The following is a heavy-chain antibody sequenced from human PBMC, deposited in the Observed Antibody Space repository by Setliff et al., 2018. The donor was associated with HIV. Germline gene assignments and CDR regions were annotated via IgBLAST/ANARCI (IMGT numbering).Heavy chain of an antibody. D-gene: IGHD6-6*01. J-gene: IGHJ4*02. CDR2: IYTSGST. Sequence: TLSLTCTVSGGSISSYYWSWIRLPPGKGLEWIGYIYTSGSTNYNPSLKSRVTISVGTSKNQFSLKLSSVTAADTAVYYCARSGSSSPYYFDYWGQGTLVTVSS. V-gene: IGHV4-4*08. CDR3: ARSGSSSPYYFDY. CDR1: GGSISSYY.